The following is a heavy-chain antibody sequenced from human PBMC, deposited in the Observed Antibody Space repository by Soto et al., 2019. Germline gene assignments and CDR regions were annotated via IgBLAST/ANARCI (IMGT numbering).Heavy chain of an antibody. V-gene: IGHV1-69*12. D-gene: IGHD5-12*01. J-gene: IGHJ6*02. Sequence: QVQLVQSGAEVKKPGSSVKVSCKASGGTFSNYAINWVRQAPGQGLEWMGGIIPIFATANYAQNFQGRVTVTADESTSTAYMELSSLRSEDTAVYYCARGGRVVATPPSPYYYGMDVWGQGTTVTVSS. CDR2: IIPIFATA. CDR3: ARGGRVVATPPSPYYYGMDV. CDR1: GGTFSNYA.